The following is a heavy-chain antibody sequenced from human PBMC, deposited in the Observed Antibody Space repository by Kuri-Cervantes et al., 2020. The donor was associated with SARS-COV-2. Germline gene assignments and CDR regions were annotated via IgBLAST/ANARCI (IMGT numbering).Heavy chain of an antibody. CDR3: ARLRRHNDGWFATGYYMDV. D-gene: IGHD6-19*01. CDR1: GGSFSNFL. J-gene: IGHJ6*03. CDR2: INYSGTT. Sequence: SQTLSLTCGVYGGSFSNFLWDWVRQPPGKGLEWIGEINYSGTTNYNPSLKSRVTISVDLSKNLFSLNLTSVTAADTAMYYCARLRRHNDGWFATGYYMDVWGKGTTVTVSS. V-gene: IGHV4-34*01.